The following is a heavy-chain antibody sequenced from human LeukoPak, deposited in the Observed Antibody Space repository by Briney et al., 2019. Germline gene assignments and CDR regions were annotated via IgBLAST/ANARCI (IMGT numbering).Heavy chain of an antibody. J-gene: IGHJ4*02. D-gene: IGHD3-10*01. V-gene: IGHV3-21*06. CDR3: ARAAGELLPFDYFDY. CDR1: GFTFGRYS. Sequence: GGSLRLSCAASGFTFGRYSMNWVRQAPGKEREWVSSNTSSSSYIYYADSVKGRFTISRDNVKNSLYLQMHSLRAEDTAVYYCARAAGELLPFDYFDYWGQGTLVTVSS. CDR2: NTSSSSYI.